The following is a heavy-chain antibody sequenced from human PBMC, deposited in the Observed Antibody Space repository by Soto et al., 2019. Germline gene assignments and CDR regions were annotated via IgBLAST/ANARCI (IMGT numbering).Heavy chain of an antibody. CDR1: GGSISSYY. J-gene: IGHJ5*02. Sequence: QVQLQESGPGLVKPSETLSLTCTVSGGSISSYYWSWIRQPPGKGLEWIGYIYYSGRTNYNPSLNSRVTTSVDTSKNQFSRKLSSVTAADTAVYCCASGYCSSTICYIWDNWFDPWGQGTLVTVSS. V-gene: IGHV4-59*01. D-gene: IGHD2-2*02. CDR3: ASGYCSSTICYIWDNWFDP. CDR2: IYYSGRT.